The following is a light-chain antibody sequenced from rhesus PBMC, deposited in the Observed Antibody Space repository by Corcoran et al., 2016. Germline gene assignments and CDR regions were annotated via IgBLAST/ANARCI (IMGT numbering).Light chain of an antibody. J-gene: IGKJ3*01. CDR1: QSVSSS. V-gene: IGKV3-42*03. CDR3: QQYSNWPFT. Sequence: EIVLTQSPATLSLSPGERATLSCRASQSVSSSLAWYQPKPEPAPRLLIYGASSRATGIPDRFSGSGSGTDFTLTISSLEPEDFAVYYCQQYSNWPFTFGPGTKLDIK. CDR2: GAS.